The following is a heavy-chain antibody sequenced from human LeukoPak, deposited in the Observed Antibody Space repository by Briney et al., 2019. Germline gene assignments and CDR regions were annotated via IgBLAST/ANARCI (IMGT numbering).Heavy chain of an antibody. Sequence: GGSLRLSCAASGFTFSSYGMHWVRQAPGKGLEWVAVISYDGSNKYYADSVKGRFTISRDNSKNTLYLQMNSLRAEDTAVYYCAKPDIEAAGTYDYWGQGTLVTLSS. J-gene: IGHJ4*02. CDR1: GFTFSSYG. V-gene: IGHV3-30*18. CDR2: ISYDGSNK. CDR3: AKPDIEAAGTYDY. D-gene: IGHD6-13*01.